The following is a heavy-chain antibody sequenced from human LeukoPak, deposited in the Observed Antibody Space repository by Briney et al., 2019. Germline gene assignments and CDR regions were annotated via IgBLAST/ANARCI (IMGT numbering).Heavy chain of an antibody. J-gene: IGHJ4*02. CDR2: ISSSSSYI. Sequence: GGSLRLSCEASGFTFSSYSMNWVRQAPGKGLEWVSSISSSSSYIYYADSVKGRFTISRGNAKNSLYLQMNSLRAEDTAVYYCARVSRVALDYYDSSGYAFDYWGQGTLVTVSS. D-gene: IGHD3-22*01. CDR1: GFTFSSYS. V-gene: IGHV3-21*01. CDR3: ARVSRVALDYYDSSGYAFDY.